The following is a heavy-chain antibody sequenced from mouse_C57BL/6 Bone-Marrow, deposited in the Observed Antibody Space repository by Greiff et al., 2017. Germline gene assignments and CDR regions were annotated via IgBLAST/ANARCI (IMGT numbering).Heavy chain of an antibody. V-gene: IGHV1-64*01. CDR3: ARSFFTTVDY. J-gene: IGHJ2*01. CDR2: IHPNSGST. CDR1: GYTFTSYW. D-gene: IGHD1-1*01. Sequence: QVQLQQPGAELVKPGASVKLSCKASGYTFTSYWMHWVKQRPGQGLEWIGMIHPNSGSTNYNEKFKRKATLTVDKSSSTAYMQLSSLTSEDSAVYYCARSFFTTVDYWGQGTTRTVSS.